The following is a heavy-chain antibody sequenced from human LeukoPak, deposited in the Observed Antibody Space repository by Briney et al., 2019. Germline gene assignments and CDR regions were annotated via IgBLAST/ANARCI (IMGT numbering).Heavy chain of an antibody. D-gene: IGHD4-17*01. CDR3: AKGFFIGTLTKNWFDP. V-gene: IGHV3-23*01. CDR1: GFTISSYS. CDR2: ISGSGGST. Sequence: GGSLRLSCAASGFTISSYSMGWARQAPGKGLEWVSSISGSGGSTYYADSLKGRFDISRDNSKNTVYLQMNSLRAADTAEYYCAKGFFIGTLTKNWFDPWGQGTLVTVSS. J-gene: IGHJ5*02.